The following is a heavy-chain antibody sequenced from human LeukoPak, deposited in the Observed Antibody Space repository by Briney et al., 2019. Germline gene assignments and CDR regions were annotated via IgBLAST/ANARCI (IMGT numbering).Heavy chain of an antibody. CDR2: IHTYNGHT. CDR1: GYTFNSYG. J-gene: IGHJ5*02. V-gene: IGHV1-18*01. CDR3: ARDQYYDSKGWFDP. D-gene: IGHD3-22*01. Sequence: ASVKVSCKSSGYTFNSYGITWVRQAPGQGLEWMGWIHTYNGHTNYAQKLQGRVTMTTDTSTSTASMELRSLRSDDTAVYYCARDQYYDSKGWFDPWGQGTLVTVSS.